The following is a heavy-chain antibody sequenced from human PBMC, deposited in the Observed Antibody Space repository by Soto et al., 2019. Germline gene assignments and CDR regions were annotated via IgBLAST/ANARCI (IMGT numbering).Heavy chain of an antibody. D-gene: IGHD5-12*01. CDR1: GFTVSSTNC. Sequence: EVQLVESGGGLIQPGGSLRLSCVVSGFTVSSTNCMSWVRQAPGKGLEWVSVIYPGDTTFYADSVKGRFTISRDNSKNTLYLQMNSLRAEDTAVYYCHGYGYWGQGTLVTVSS. CDR3: HGYGY. J-gene: IGHJ4*02. CDR2: IYPGDTT. V-gene: IGHV3-53*01.